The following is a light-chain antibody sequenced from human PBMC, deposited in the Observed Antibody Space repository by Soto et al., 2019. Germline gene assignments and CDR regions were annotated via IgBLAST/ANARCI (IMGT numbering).Light chain of an antibody. J-gene: IGKJ1*01. CDR1: QSVPGSS. Sequence: TVLTQSPGTLSLSPGQRATLSCRASQSVPGSSLAWYQHKPGQSPRVLIYEASTRATGIPDRFSGSGSGTEFILTINRLEPEDFAVYYCRHYGTSPPTFGPGTKVEVK. CDR3: RHYGTSPPT. V-gene: IGKV3-20*01. CDR2: EAS.